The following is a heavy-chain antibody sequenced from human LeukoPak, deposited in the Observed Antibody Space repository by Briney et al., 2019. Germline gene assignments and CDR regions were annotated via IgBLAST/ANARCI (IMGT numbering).Heavy chain of an antibody. D-gene: IGHD6-13*01. CDR2: IPSDGRDK. J-gene: IGHJ4*02. Sequence: GGSLRLSCTASGFIFSSYGMHWVRQDPGKGLEWVTVIPSDGRDKKYAESVKGRFTISRDNSKNTLYLQMDSLRAEDTAVFYCAKDWAVAAAGYYFDYWGMGTLVTVSS. V-gene: IGHV3-30*18. CDR1: GFIFSSYG. CDR3: AKDWAVAAAGYYFDY.